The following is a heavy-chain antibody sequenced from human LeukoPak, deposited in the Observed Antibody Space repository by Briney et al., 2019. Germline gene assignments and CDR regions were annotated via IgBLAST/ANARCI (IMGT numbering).Heavy chain of an antibody. V-gene: IGHV3-21*06. Sequence: GGSLRLSCAASGFTFSDYSMNWVRQAPGEGLEWVSSISSSSGSINYADSVKGRFTISRDNAKNSLYLQMNSLRAEDTAVYYCARDLRWPQPWGQGTLVTVSS. D-gene: IGHD5-24*01. J-gene: IGHJ4*02. CDR2: ISSSSGSI. CDR1: GFTFSDYS. CDR3: ARDLRWPQP.